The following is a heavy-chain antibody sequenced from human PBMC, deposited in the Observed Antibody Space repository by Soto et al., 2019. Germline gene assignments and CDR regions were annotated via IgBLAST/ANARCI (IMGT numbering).Heavy chain of an antibody. V-gene: IGHV2-5*02. J-gene: IGHJ4*02. D-gene: IGHD3-10*01. CDR3: AHSRNLITEDAQVGDFDY. CDR2: IYWDDDE. Sequence: QITLKESGPTLVKPTQTLTLTCSFSGFSLTTDGVGVGWVRQPPGEALEWLALIYWDDDERYSPSLKTRHTITKDPSKNQVVLIMTNMAPVDTATYYCAHSRNLITEDAQVGDFDYWGQGTLVTVSS. CDR1: GFSLTTDGVG.